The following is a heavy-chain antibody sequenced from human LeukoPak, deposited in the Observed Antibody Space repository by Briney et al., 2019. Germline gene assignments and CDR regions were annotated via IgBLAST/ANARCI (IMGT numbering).Heavy chain of an antibody. CDR1: GYTFTSYG. V-gene: IGHV1-18*01. CDR3: ARGSKWELPPYFDY. D-gene: IGHD1-26*01. CDR2: ISAYNGNT. Sequence: ASVKVSCKASGYTFTSYGISWVRQAPGQGLEWMGWISAYNGNTNYAQKLQGKVTMTTDTSTSTAYMELRSLRSDDTAVYYCARGSKWELPPYFDYWGQGTLVTVSS. J-gene: IGHJ4*02.